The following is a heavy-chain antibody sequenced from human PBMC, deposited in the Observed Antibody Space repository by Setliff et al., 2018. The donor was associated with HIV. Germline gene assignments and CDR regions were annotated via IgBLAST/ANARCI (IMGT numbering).Heavy chain of an antibody. CDR3: ARHDCGGNCDINWFDP. CDR2: IHHAGST. CDR1: GYSISSYFL. D-gene: IGHD2-21*02. J-gene: IGHJ5*02. Sequence: PSETLSLTCAVSGYSISSYFLWGWVRQPPGQGLEWIGSIHHAGSTYYNPSLKSRVRISLDTSKDQFSLKLSSVTAADTAVYYCARHDCGGNCDINWFDPWGQGTLVTVSS. V-gene: IGHV4-38-2*01.